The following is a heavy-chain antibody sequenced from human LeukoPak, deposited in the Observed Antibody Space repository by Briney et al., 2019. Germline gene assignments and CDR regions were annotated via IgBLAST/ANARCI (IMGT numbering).Heavy chain of an antibody. Sequence: GGSLRLSCATSGFSFSSHAMTWVRQAPGKGLEWLSAISISGDDTYYADSVKGRFTISRDNSKNTLYLQMNSLRAEDTAVYYCAKTLYGDCGQGTLVTVSS. D-gene: IGHD4-17*01. V-gene: IGHV3-23*01. CDR3: AKTLYGD. CDR1: GFSFSSHA. CDR2: ISISGDDT. J-gene: IGHJ4*02.